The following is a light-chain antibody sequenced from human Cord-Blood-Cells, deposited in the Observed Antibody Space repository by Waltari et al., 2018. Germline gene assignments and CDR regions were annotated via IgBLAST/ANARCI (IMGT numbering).Light chain of an antibody. J-gene: IGKJ1*01. V-gene: IGKV4-1*01. CDR2: WAS. Sequence: DIVMTQSPDSLAVSLGESATINCKSSPSVLYSSNNKNYLAWYQQKPGQPPKLLIYWASTRESGVPDRFSGSGSGTDFTLTISSLQAEDVAVYYCQQYYSTPLTFGQGTKVEIK. CDR3: QQYYSTPLT. CDR1: PSVLYSSNNKNY.